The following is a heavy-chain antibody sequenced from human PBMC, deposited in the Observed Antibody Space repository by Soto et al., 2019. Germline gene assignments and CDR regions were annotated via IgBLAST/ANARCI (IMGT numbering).Heavy chain of an antibody. Sequence: QITLKESGPTLVKPTQTLTLTCTFSGFSLSTSGVGVGWIRQPPGKALEWLALIYWDDGKRYSPSLKSRLTITKDTAKNPVVLTMTNMDPVDTATYYCAHARHPSSYYGMDVWGQGTTVTVSS. CDR2: IYWDDGK. CDR3: AHARHPSSYYGMDV. CDR1: GFSLSTSGVG. J-gene: IGHJ6*02. V-gene: IGHV2-5*02.